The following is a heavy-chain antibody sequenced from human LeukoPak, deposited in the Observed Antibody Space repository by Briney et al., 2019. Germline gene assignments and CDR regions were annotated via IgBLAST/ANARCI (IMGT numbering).Heavy chain of an antibody. CDR2: IYYSGST. J-gene: IGHJ6*03. V-gene: IGHV4-39*07. CDR3: ARGRGEWLHYYYYMDV. D-gene: IGHD3-3*01. Sequence: PSETLSLTCTVSGGSISSSSYYWGWIRQPPGKGLEWIGSIYYSGSTYYNPSLKSRVTISVDTSKNQFSLKLSSVTAADTAVYYCARGRGEWLHYYYYMDVWGKGTTVTVSS. CDR1: GGSISSSSYY.